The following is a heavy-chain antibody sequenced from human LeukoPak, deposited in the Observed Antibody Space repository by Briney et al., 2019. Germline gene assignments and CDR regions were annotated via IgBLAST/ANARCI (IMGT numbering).Heavy chain of an antibody. J-gene: IGHJ4*02. D-gene: IGHD5-18*01. CDR3: ARGRYSYGYYFDY. V-gene: IGHV3-64*01. CDR1: GFTFSSYA. CDR2: ISSNGGST. Sequence: GGSLRLSXAASGFTFSSYAMHWVRQTPGKGLEYLSAISSNGGSTYYANSVKGRFTISRDNSKNTLYLQMGSLRAEDMAVYYCARGRYSYGYYFDYWGQGTLVTVSS.